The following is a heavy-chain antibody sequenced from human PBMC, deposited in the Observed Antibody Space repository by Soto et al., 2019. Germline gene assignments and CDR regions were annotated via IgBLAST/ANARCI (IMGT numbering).Heavy chain of an antibody. CDR2: ISGTGVPT. Sequence: EVQLLESGGGLVQPGGSLRLSCAASGFTFSDYAMSWVRQAPGKGLEWLSLISGTGVPTLYAGSVKGRFSVSRDNSKSTLFLEMNDLRVDDTAKYDCAKSFCSSSSCFFLWVDPWGPGTLVTVSS. V-gene: IGHV3-23*01. J-gene: IGHJ5*02. CDR3: AKSFCSSSSCFFLWVDP. D-gene: IGHD2-2*01. CDR1: GFTFSDYA.